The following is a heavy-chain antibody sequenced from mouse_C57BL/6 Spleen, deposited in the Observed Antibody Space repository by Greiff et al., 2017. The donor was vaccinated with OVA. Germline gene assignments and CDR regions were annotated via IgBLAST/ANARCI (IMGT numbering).Heavy chain of an antibody. Sequence: VQLQQSGAELARPGASVKLSCKASGYTFTSYGISWVKQRTGQGLEWIGEIYPRSGNTYYNEKFKGKATLTADKSSSTAYMGLRSLTSEDSAVYFCARRIPPPGESGDYWGKGTTLTVSS. D-gene: IGHD3-1*01. J-gene: IGHJ2*01. CDR1: GYTFTSYG. V-gene: IGHV1-81*01. CDR3: ARRIPPPGESGDY. CDR2: IYPRSGNT.